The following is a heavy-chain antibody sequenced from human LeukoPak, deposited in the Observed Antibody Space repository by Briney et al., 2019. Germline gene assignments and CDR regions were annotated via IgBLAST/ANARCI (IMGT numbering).Heavy chain of an antibody. Sequence: GEFLRISCRAMGDNFAPYWTGWVGRRPGEGREWWGVIYPGDSGTSDSPSFQGQVTISADKSISTAYLQWSSLKASDTGMYYCATGKMTGSSFERWGQGTMVTVYS. CDR3: ATGKMTGSSFER. V-gene: IGHV5-51*01. D-gene: IGHD3-9*01. CDR2: IYPGDSGT. J-gene: IGHJ3*02. CDR1: GDNFAPYW.